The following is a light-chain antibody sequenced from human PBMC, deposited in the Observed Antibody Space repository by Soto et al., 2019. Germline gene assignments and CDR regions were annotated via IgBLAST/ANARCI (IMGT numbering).Light chain of an antibody. CDR3: QQSQIGPPFT. CDR2: TAS. J-gene: IGKJ2*01. V-gene: IGKV1-39*01. Sequence: DIQMTQSPSSLPASVGDRVTITCRASQSISNYLNWYQHKPGKAPKLLIYTASSLQSGVPSRFSGIGSGTDFNLTLSSVQPEDFATYYCQQSQIGPPFTFGQGTKLEIK. CDR1: QSISNY.